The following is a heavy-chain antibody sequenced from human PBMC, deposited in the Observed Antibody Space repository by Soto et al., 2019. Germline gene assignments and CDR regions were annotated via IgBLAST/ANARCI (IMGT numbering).Heavy chain of an antibody. D-gene: IGHD1-20*01. V-gene: IGHV3-33*06. CDR3: AKAITRRFFDY. Sequence: GGSLRLSCVASRITFIGYWMSWVRQAPGKGLEWVAVIWYDGSNKYYADSVKGRFTISRDNSKNTLFLQMNSLRAEDTAVYYCAKAITRRFFDYWGQGALVTVSS. CDR2: IWYDGSNK. J-gene: IGHJ4*02. CDR1: RITFIGYW.